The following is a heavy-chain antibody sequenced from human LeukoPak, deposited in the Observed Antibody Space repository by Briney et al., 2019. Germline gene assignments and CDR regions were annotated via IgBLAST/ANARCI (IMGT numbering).Heavy chain of an antibody. CDR2: ISSSGSTI. J-gene: IGHJ3*02. D-gene: IGHD3-22*01. CDR3: ARDHYYDSSGYYGRDAFDI. V-gene: IGHV3-48*03. CDR1: GFTFSSYE. Sequence: GGSLRLSCAASGFTFSSYEMNWVRQAPGKGLEWVSYISSSGSTIYYADSVKGRFTISRDNAKNSLYLQMNSLRAEDTAVYYCARDHYYDSSGYYGRDAFDIWGQGTMVTVSS.